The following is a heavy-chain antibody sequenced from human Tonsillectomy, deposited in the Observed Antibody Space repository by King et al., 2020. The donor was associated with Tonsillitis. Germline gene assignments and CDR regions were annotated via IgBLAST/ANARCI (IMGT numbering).Heavy chain of an antibody. J-gene: IGHJ4*02. Sequence: VQLVESGGGLVRPGGSLRLSCVASGFTFSTYYMDWVRQAPGKGLEWVSSMSSSSTYIYYADSVKGRFTISRDNAKNSLFLQMDSLRPEDTAVYYCVTGGDSDVISGYWGQGTLVTVSS. V-gene: IGHV3-21*01. CDR2: MSSSSTYI. D-gene: IGHD2-8*02. CDR1: GFTFSTYY. CDR3: VTGGDSDVISGY.